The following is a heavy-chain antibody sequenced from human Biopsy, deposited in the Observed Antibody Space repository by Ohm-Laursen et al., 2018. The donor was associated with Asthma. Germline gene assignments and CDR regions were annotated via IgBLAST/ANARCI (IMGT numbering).Heavy chain of an antibody. CDR1: PGSINDYY. CDR3: ARATSTWSQSGPHFFDH. J-gene: IGHJ4*01. Sequence: GTLSLTSTVSPGSINDYYWNWIRQFPGKGLEWIGYVHSSGSTRFNPSLKSRVTVSVDTSVDQVSLKLSSVSAADTAIYYCARATSTWSQSGPHFFDHWGSGTLVTVSS. CDR2: VHSSGST. D-gene: IGHD6-13*01. V-gene: IGHV4-59*01.